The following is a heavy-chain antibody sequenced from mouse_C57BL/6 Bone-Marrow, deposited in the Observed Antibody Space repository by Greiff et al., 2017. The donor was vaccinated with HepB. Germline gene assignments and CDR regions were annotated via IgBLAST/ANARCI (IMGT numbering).Heavy chain of an antibody. CDR2: IDPETGGT. D-gene: IGHD1-2*01. CDR3: TRSTALEEGYAMDY. CDR1: GYTFTDYE. V-gene: IGHV1-15*01. J-gene: IGHJ4*01. Sequence: VQLKQSGAELVRPGASVTLSCKASGYTFTDYEMHWVKQTPVHGLEWIGAIDPETGGTAYNQKFKCNAILTADTSSSTAYLELRSLTSEDYAVYYCTRSTALEEGYAMDYWGQGTSVTVSS.